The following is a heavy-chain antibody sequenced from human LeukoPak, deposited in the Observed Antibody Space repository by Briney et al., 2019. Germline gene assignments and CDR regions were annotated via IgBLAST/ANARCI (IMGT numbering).Heavy chain of an antibody. CDR2: IKQDGSEK. CDR1: GFTFSSYW. D-gene: IGHD2-15*01. CDR3: ARWGGPRSFDI. Sequence: GGSLRLSCAASGFTFSSYWMSWVRQAPGKGLEWVANIKQDGSEKYYVDSVKGRFTISRDNAKNPLYLQMNSLRAEDTAVYYCARWGGPRSFDIWGQGTMVTVSS. V-gene: IGHV3-7*01. J-gene: IGHJ3*02.